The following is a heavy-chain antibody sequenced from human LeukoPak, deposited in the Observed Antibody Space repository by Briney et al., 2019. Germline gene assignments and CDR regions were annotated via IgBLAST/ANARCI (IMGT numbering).Heavy chain of an antibody. Sequence: GGSLRLSCAASGFTFSRFWMSWVRQAPGKGLEWVANIKQDGSEKYYVDSVKGRFTISRDNAKNSLYLQMNSLRAEDTAVYYCARDYYDSSGYGDWGQGTLVTVSS. J-gene: IGHJ4*02. V-gene: IGHV3-7*01. D-gene: IGHD3-22*01. CDR2: IKQDGSEK. CDR1: GFTFSRFW. CDR3: ARDYYDSSGYGD.